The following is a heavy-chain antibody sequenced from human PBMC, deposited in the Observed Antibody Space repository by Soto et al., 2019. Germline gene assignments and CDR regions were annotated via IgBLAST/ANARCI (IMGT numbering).Heavy chain of an antibody. J-gene: IGHJ5*02. CDR3: ARSQDPAGVSVFALSDNWFDP. Sequence: SETLSLTCTVSGGSISSCCYSWTWIRQHPGKGLEWIGYIYYSGSTYYNAPLKSRVTISVDTSKNQFSLKLSSVTAADTAVYYCARSQDPAGVSVFALSDNWFDPWGQGTLVTVSS. V-gene: IGHV4-31*03. CDR1: GGSISSCCYS. D-gene: IGHD3-3*01. CDR2: IYYSGST.